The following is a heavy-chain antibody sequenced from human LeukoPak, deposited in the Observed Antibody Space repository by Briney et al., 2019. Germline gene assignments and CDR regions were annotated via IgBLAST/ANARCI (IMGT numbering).Heavy chain of an antibody. D-gene: IGHD3-3*01. CDR1: GFIFSDYY. J-gene: IGHJ4*02. V-gene: IGHV3-11*04. CDR3: ARVLSYDFWSGYYYFDY. CDR2: ITSTGTSI. Sequence: GGSLRLSCAASGFIFSDYYMNWIRQAPGKGLEWVSYITSTGTSIYYADSVKGRFTISRDNAKNSLYLQMNSLRAEDTAVYYCARVLSYDFWSGYYYFDYWGQGTLVTVSS.